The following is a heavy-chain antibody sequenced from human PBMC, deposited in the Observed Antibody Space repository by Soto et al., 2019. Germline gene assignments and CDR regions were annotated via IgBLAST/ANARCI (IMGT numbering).Heavy chain of an antibody. J-gene: IGHJ5*02. CDR2: ISGNGEST. V-gene: IGHV3-23*01. Sequence: EEQVLESGGGLVQPGGSLRLSCVASGFTFGRYAMTWVRQTPGKGLGCVSAISGNGESTHYADSVKGRFTISRDNSKNTLYLQLSNLRAEDTARYYCAKGGGFDTGGPGTLVTVTS. CDR1: GFTFGRYA. CDR3: AKGGGFDT. D-gene: IGHD4-17*01.